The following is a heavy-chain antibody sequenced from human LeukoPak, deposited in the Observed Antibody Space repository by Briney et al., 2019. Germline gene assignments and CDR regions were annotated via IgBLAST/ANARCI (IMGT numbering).Heavy chain of an antibody. D-gene: IGHD4-23*01. CDR2: ISSSSSYI. J-gene: IGHJ4*02. CDR1: GFTFSSYS. CDR3: ARGIRLGGNLDY. V-gene: IGHV3-21*01. Sequence: GGSLRLSCAASGFTFSSYSMNWVRQAPGKGLEWVSSISSSSSYIYYADSVKGRFTISRDNAKNSLYLQMNSLRAEDTAVYYCARGIRLGGNLDYWGQGTLVTVSS.